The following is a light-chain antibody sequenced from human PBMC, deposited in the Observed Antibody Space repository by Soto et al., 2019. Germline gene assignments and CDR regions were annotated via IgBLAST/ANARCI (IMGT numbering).Light chain of an antibody. CDR3: QQRSNWPIT. CDR1: QSVSSY. CDR2: DAS. J-gene: IGKJ5*01. V-gene: IGKV3-11*01. Sequence: EIVLTQSPATLSLSPGERATLSCRASQSVSSYLAWYQKKPGQAPRLLIYDASNRATGIPARFSGSGSGTDYTLNISSLEPEDFAVDYCQQRSNWPITFGQGTRLEIK.